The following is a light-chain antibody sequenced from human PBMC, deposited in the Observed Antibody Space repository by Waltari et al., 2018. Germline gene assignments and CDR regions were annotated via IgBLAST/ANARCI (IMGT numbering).Light chain of an antibody. Sequence: IQMTQSPSSVSASVGDRVTITCRASQGLDNWVSWYQQKPGEAPRLLIYYMSNLETGVPSRFSGSGSGTDFTLTINSLQPEDYATYYCQQASRFPRTFGGGTKVDVK. CDR2: YMS. V-gene: IGKV1D-12*01. CDR1: QGLDNW. J-gene: IGKJ4*01. CDR3: QQASRFPRT.